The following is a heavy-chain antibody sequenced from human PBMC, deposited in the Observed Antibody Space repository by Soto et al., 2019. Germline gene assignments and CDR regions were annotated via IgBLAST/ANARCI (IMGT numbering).Heavy chain of an antibody. CDR2: INHSGST. Sequence: SETLSLTCAVYGGSFSGYYWSWIRQPPGKGLEWIGEINHSGSTNYNPSLKSRVTISGDTSKNQFSLKLSSVTAADTAVYYCARLPTGNNYGRFDYWGQGTLVTVSS. D-gene: IGHD5-18*01. J-gene: IGHJ4*02. V-gene: IGHV4-34*01. CDR3: ARLPTGNNYGRFDY. CDR1: GGSFSGYY.